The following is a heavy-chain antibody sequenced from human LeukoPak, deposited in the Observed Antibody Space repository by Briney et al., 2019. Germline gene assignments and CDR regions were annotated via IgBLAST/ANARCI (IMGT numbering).Heavy chain of an antibody. CDR3: ARGALGGDLDY. CDR1: GFTVSSNY. D-gene: IGHD2-21*02. V-gene: IGHV3-53*01. J-gene: IGHJ4*02. CDR2: IYSGGST. Sequence: GGSLRLSCAASGFTVSSNYMSWVRQAPGKGLEWVSVIYSGGSTYYADSAKGRFTISRDNSKNTLYLQVNSLRAEDTAVYYCARGALGGDLDYWGQGTLVTVSS.